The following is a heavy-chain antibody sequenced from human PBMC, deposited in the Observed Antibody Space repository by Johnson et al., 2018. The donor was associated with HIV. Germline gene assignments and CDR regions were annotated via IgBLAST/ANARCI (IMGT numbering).Heavy chain of an antibody. Sequence: QVQLVESGGGVVQPGRSLRLSCAASGFTFSSYAMHWVRQAPGKGLEWVAVISYDGSNKYYADSVKGRFPISRANSKNTLYLQMSSLRAGDTAVYYCARGRASWELYDAFEIWGPGTMVTVSS. V-gene: IGHV3-30*04. CDR1: GFTFSSYA. CDR2: ISYDGSNK. J-gene: IGHJ3*02. D-gene: IGHD1-26*01. CDR3: ARGRASWELYDAFEI.